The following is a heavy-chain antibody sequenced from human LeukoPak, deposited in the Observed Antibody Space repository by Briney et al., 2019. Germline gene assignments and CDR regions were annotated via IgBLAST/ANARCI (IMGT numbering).Heavy chain of an antibody. CDR1: GVTLSSYG. CDR2: ISYDGSNK. V-gene: IGHV3-30*03. Sequence: GGSLRLSCAASGVTLSSYGMHWVRQAPGKGLEWVAVISYDGSNKYYADSVKGRFTISRDNSKNTLYLQMNSLRAEDTAVYYCATGYIVATPTDYYYYYGMDVWGQGTTVTVSS. J-gene: IGHJ6*02. CDR3: ATGYIVATPTDYYYYYGMDV. D-gene: IGHD5-12*01.